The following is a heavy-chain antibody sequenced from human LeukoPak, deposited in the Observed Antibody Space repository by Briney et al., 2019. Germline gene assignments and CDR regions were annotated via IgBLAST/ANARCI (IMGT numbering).Heavy chain of an antibody. D-gene: IGHD6-13*01. CDR2: ISYDGSNK. J-gene: IGHJ4*02. CDR3: ARGFLGQLNTDY. Sequence: GGSLRLSCAASGFSFSSYGMHWVRQAPGKGLEWVAVISYDGSNKYYADSVKGRFTISRDNAKNSLYLQMNSLRAEDTAVYYCARGFLGQLNTDYWGQGTLVTV. V-gene: IGHV3-33*05. CDR1: GFSFSSYG.